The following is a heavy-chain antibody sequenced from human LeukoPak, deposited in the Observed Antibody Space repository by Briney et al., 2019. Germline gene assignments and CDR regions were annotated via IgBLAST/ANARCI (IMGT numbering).Heavy chain of an antibody. CDR2: ISGSGGST. CDR1: GFTFSSYA. V-gene: IGHV3-23*01. CDR3: AKDQGYCSGGSCYFAFDI. D-gene: IGHD2-15*01. J-gene: IGHJ3*02. Sequence: PGGSLRLSCAASGFTFSSYAMSWVRQAPGKGLEWVSAISGSGGSTYYAGSVKGRFTISRDNSKNTLYLQMNSLRAEDTAVYYCAKDQGYCSGGSCYFAFDIWGQGTMVTVSS.